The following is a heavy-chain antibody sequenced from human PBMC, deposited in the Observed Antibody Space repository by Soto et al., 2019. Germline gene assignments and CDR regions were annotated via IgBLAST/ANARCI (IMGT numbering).Heavy chain of an antibody. CDR1: GGSFSDSA. CDR2: IIPMFAAT. J-gene: IGHJ4*02. CDR3: ATGAAGVAAHVI. V-gene: IGHV1-69*01. D-gene: IGHD6-6*01. Sequence: QVLLAQSGAEVRNPGSSMNVSCKASGGSFSDSAFSWVRQAPGQGLEWMGGIIPMFAATKYAQRFQGRVTITADASTRTVYLALSSLTSADSAVYYCATGAAGVAAHVIWGQGTLVTVSS.